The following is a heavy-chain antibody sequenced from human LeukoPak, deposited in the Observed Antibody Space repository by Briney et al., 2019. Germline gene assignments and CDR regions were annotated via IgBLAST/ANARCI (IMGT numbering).Heavy chain of an antibody. Sequence: PGGSLRLSCAASGFTFSSYSMNWVRQAPGKGLEWVSSISSSTNYIYYADSVKGRFTISRDNAKNSLYLQMNSLRAEDTAVYYCARDLNWETYWGQGTLVSVSS. CDR3: ARDLNWETY. J-gene: IGHJ4*02. CDR1: GFTFSSYS. V-gene: IGHV3-21*01. CDR2: ISSSTNYI. D-gene: IGHD7-27*01.